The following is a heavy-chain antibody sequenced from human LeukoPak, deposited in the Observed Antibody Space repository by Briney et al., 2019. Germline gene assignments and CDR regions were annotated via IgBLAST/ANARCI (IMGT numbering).Heavy chain of an antibody. CDR2: IYPGDSDT. V-gene: IGHV5-51*01. CDR3: ARLRDSSGYYGGASDI. D-gene: IGHD3-22*01. Sequence: GESLKISCKGSGYSFTSYWIGWVRQMPGKGLEWMGIIYPGDSDTRYSPSFQGQVTISADKSISTAYLQWSSLKASDTAMYYCARLRDSSGYYGGASDIWGQGTMVTVSS. CDR1: GYSFTSYW. J-gene: IGHJ3*02.